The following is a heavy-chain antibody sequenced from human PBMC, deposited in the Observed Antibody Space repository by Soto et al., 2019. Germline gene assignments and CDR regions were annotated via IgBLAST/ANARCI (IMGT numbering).Heavy chain of an antibody. V-gene: IGHV3-23*01. CDR3: AKFHGSGTYYNFPDY. J-gene: IGHJ4*02. D-gene: IGHD3-10*01. CDR2: ISDSGGRT. CDR1: VFTFSTYA. Sequence: GSLRLSCAASVFTFSTYAMSWVREAPGKGLEWVSTISDSGGRTYYAASVKGRFTIPRDNSKNTLYLLMNTLSAEDTALYYCAKFHGSGTYYNFPDYWGQGTLVTVSS.